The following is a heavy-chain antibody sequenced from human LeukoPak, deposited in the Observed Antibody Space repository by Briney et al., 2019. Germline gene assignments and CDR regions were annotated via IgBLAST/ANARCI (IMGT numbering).Heavy chain of an antibody. Sequence: GGSLRLSCTASGFIFSNFWMHWVRQAPGKGLVWVSRISFDGSTTSHADSVEGRFTIFRDNATNTLYLQMDSLRAEDTAVYYCVRDSAYYDDWGQGTLVTVS. J-gene: IGHJ4*02. CDR2: ISFDGSTT. CDR1: GFIFSNFW. CDR3: VRDSAYYDD. D-gene: IGHD6-19*01. V-gene: IGHV3-74*01.